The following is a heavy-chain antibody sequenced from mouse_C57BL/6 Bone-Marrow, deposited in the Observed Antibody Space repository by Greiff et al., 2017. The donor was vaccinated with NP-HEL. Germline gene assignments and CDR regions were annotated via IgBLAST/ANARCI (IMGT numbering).Heavy chain of an antibody. Sequence: EVQLQQPGAELVKPGASVKVSCKASGYTFTDYYMNWVKQSHGKSLEWIGDINPNNGGTSYNQKFKGKATLTVDKSSSTAYMELRSLTSEDSAVYYCARRWDGGVYDLDYWGQGTTLTVSS. CDR3: ARRWDGGVYDLDY. V-gene: IGHV1-26*01. CDR1: GYTFTDYY. D-gene: IGHD4-1*01. J-gene: IGHJ2*01. CDR2: INPNNGGT.